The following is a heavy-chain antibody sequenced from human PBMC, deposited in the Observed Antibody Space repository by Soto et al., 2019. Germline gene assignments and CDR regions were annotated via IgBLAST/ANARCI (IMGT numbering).Heavy chain of an antibody. CDR1: GGSISSGDYY. CDR2: IYYSGST. V-gene: IGHV4-30-4*01. CDR3: ARVIHYDFWSGPPPYYFDY. Sequence: SETLSLTCTVSGGSISSGDYYWSWIRQPPGKGLEWIGYIYYSGSTYYNPSLKSRVTISVDTSKNQFSLKLSSVTAADTAVYYCARVIHYDFWSGPPPYYFDYWGQGTLVTVSS. J-gene: IGHJ4*02. D-gene: IGHD3-3*01.